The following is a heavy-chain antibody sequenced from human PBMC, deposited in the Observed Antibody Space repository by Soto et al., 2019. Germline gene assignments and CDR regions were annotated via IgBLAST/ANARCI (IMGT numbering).Heavy chain of an antibody. CDR3: AKAYGSSYYYFDY. CDR2: MSYDGSRK. V-gene: IGHV3-30*18. CDR1: GFTFSTYT. Sequence: QVHLVESGGGVVHPGGSLRLSCAASGFTFSTYTMHWVRQAPGKGLEWVALMSYDGSRKYYADSVKGRFTISRDNSKNTLYLQVNSLRVEDTAVYYCAKAYGSSYYYFDYWGQGTLVTVSS. J-gene: IGHJ4*02. D-gene: IGHD6-13*01.